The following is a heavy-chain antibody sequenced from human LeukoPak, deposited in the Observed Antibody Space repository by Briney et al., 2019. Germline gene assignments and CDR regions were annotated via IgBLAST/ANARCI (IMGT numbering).Heavy chain of an antibody. J-gene: IGHJ4*02. V-gene: IGHV3-7*04. Sequence: GGPLRLSCTASGFAFSSDWMTWVRQAPGKGLEWVANINQDGSGKYYVNSVKGRFTISRDNAENSLFLQMNSLTAEDTAVYFCARDSETSGFDYWGQGTLVTVFS. CDR3: ARDSETSGFDY. CDR2: INQDGSGK. CDR1: GFAFSSDW.